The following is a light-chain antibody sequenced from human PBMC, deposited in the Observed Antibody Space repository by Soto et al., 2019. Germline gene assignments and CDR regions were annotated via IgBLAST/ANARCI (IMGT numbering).Light chain of an antibody. CDR2: EVT. V-gene: IGLV2-8*01. CDR1: SSDVGDNY. Sequence: QSALAQPPSASGSPGQSVTISCTGTSSDVGDNYVSWYQQHLGKAPKLFIYEVTLRPSGVPDRFSGSKSGNTASLTVSGLQADDEADYYCSAYGGSNTFVFGTGTKLTVL. CDR3: SAYGGSNTFV. J-gene: IGLJ1*01.